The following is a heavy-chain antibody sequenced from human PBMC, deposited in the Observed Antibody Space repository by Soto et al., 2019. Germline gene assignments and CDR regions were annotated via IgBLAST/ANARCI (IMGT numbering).Heavy chain of an antibody. V-gene: IGHV3-23*01. D-gene: IGHD6-13*01. Sequence: TGGSLRLSCAASGFTFSSYAMSWVRQAPGKGLEWVSAISGSGGSTYYADSVKGRFTISRDNSKNTLYLQMNSLRAEDTAVYYCAKDRVYSSSWYYFDYWGQGTLVTVYS. CDR3: AKDRVYSSSWYYFDY. J-gene: IGHJ4*02. CDR2: ISGSGGST. CDR1: GFTFSSYA.